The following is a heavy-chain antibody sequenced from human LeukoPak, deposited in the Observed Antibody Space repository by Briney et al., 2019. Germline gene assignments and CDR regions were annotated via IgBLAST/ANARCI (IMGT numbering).Heavy chain of an antibody. J-gene: IGHJ4*02. CDR1: GYTFTGYY. CDR2: INPNSGGT. Sequence: ASVKVSCKASGYTFTGYYMHWVRQAPGQGLEWMGSINPNSGGTNYAQKFQGRVTMTRDTSISTAYMELSRLRSDDTAVYYCARDWHASGSYYNVAGDYWGQGTLVTVSS. D-gene: IGHD3-10*01. CDR3: ARDWHASGSYYNVAGDY. V-gene: IGHV1-2*02.